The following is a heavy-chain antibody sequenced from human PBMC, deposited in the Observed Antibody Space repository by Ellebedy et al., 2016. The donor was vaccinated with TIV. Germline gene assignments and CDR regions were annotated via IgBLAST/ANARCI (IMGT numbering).Heavy chain of an antibody. J-gene: IGHJ4*02. Sequence: GESLKISXAASGFTFSSYAMHWVRQAPGKGLEWVAVISYDGSNKYYADSVKGRFTISRDNSKNTLYLQMNSLRAEDTAVYYCARPIPVAIAGGLDYWGQGTLVTVSS. V-gene: IGHV3-30-3*01. CDR2: ISYDGSNK. CDR1: GFTFSSYA. CDR3: ARPIPVAIAGGLDY. D-gene: IGHD2-2*02.